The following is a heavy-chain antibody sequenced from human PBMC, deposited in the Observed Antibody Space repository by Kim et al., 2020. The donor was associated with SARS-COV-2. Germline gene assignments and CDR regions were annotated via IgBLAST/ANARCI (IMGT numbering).Heavy chain of an antibody. V-gene: IGHV3-30*18. CDR3: AKDAGIAARHGMDV. CDR1: GFTFSSYG. D-gene: IGHD6-6*01. J-gene: IGHJ6*02. CDR2: ISYDGSNK. Sequence: GGSLRLSCAASGFTFSSYGMHWVRQAPGKGLEWVAVISYDGSNKYYADSVKGRFTISRDNSKNTLYLQMNSLRAEDTAVYYCAKDAGIAARHGMDVWGQGTTVTVSS.